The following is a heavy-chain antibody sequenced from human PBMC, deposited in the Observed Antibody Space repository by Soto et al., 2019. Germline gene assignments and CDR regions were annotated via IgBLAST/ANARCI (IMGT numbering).Heavy chain of an antibody. V-gene: IGHV4-39*01. D-gene: IGHD4-4*01. J-gene: IGHJ4*02. CDR1: GGSISSDNYY. Sequence: LSLTCTVSGGSISSDNYYWGWIRQPPGKGLEWIGIIYYSGITYDNPSLKRRVTISVDTSKNQFSLKLSSVIAADTAVYYCSRLPYSNYFDYWGQGTPVTVSS. CDR3: SRLPYSNYFDY. CDR2: IYYSGIT.